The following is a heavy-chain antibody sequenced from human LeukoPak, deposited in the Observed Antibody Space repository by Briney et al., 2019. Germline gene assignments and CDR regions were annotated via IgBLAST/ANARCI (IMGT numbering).Heavy chain of an antibody. CDR2: INHSGST. CDR1: GGSISSYY. V-gene: IGHV4-34*01. Sequence: SETLSLTCTVSGGSISSYYWSWIRQPPGKGLEWIGEINHSGSTNYNPSLKSRVTISVDTSKNQFSLKLSSVTAADTAVYYCARRLAGVAARLGYFQHWGQGTLVTVSS. D-gene: IGHD6-6*01. J-gene: IGHJ1*01. CDR3: ARRLAGVAARLGYFQH.